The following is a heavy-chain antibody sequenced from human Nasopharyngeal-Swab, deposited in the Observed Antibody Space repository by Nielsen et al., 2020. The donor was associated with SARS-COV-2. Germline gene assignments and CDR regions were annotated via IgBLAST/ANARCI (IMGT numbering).Heavy chain of an antibody. J-gene: IGHJ5*02. Sequence: SETLSLTCTVSGDSISGGGYYWSWIRPHPGKGLEWIGYIYHSGTTHYNPSLQSRLTMSVETSKNQFSLQLMSVNAADTAVYYCARVSRIFTLNWFDPWGQGALVTVSS. D-gene: IGHD3-3*02. CDR3: ARVSRIFTLNWFDP. V-gene: IGHV4-31*03. CDR1: GDSISGGGYY. CDR2: IYHSGTT.